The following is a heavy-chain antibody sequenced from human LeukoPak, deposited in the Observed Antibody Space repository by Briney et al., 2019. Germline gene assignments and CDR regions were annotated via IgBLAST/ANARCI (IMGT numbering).Heavy chain of an antibody. CDR1: GFTFSSYG. CDR2: ISYDGSNK. Sequence: GGSLRLSCAASGFTFSSYGMHWVRQAPGKGLEWVAVISYDGSNKYYADSVKGRFTISRDNSKNTLYLQMNSLRAEDTAVYYCAKDQGRDTAMVGTNTNQDYWGQGTLVTVSP. CDR3: AKDQGRDTAMVGTNTNQDY. J-gene: IGHJ4*02. V-gene: IGHV3-30*18. D-gene: IGHD5-18*01.